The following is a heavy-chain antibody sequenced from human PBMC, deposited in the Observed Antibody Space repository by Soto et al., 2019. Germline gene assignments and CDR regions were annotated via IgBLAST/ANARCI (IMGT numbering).Heavy chain of an antibody. Sequence: QLQLQESGPGLVKPSETLSLTCTVSGGSISSSSYYWGWIRQPPGKGLEWIGSIYYSGSTYYNPSLKSRVTISVDTSKNQFSLKLSSVTAADTAVYYCARRITMVRGVMDVIDYWGQGTLVTVSS. V-gene: IGHV4-39*01. CDR3: ARRITMVRGVMDVIDY. CDR1: GGSISSSSYY. J-gene: IGHJ4*02. CDR2: IYYSGST. D-gene: IGHD3-10*01.